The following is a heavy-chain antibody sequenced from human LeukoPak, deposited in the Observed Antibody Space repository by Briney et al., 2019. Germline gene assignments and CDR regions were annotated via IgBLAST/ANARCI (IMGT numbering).Heavy chain of an antibody. V-gene: IGHV3-20*04. CDR1: GFTFDDYG. CDR2: INWNGGST. D-gene: IGHD5-12*01. CDR3: ARGGGYDRSFYYFDY. Sequence: PGGSLRLSCAASGFTFDDYGMSWVRQAPGKGLEWVSGINWNGGSTVYADSVKGRFTISRDNAKNSLYLQMNSLRAEDTALYYCARGGGYDRSFYYFDYWGQGTLVTVSS. J-gene: IGHJ4*02.